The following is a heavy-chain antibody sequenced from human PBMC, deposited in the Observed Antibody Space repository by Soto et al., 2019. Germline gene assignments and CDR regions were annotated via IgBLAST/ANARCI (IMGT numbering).Heavy chain of an antibody. CDR1: GVSINSYA. CDR2: IIPILGIA. D-gene: IGHD1-20*01. CDR3: AADRLPTDRYKWVDP. J-gene: IGHJ5*02. V-gene: IGHV1-69*10. Sequence: SVKASCKASGVSINSYASCSLQQDHEQGLEWIAGIIPILGIANYAQKFQERVTITADMSTSTAYMELSSLISEDTAVYYCAADRLPTDRYKWVDPWGLGTLVTVSS.